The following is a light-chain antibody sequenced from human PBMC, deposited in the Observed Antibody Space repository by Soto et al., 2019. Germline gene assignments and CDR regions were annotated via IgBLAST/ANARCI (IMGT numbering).Light chain of an antibody. CDR1: QSVSSN. V-gene: IGKV3-15*01. Sequence: EIVMTQSPATLSVSPGERATLSCRASQSVSSNLAWYQQNPGQAPWLLIYGASTRATGIPARFSGSGSGTEFTLTISSLQSEDFAVYYCQQYNKWRLEFTFGQGTKLEIK. J-gene: IGKJ2*01. CDR3: QQYNKWRLEFT. CDR2: GAS.